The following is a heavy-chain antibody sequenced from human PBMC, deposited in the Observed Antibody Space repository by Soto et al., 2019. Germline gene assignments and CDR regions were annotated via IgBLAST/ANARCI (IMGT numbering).Heavy chain of an antibody. D-gene: IGHD4-17*01. Sequence: ASVKVSCKASGYTFTSYGISWVRQAPGQGLEWMGWISAYNGNTNYAQKLQGRVTMTTDTSTSTAYMELRSLRSDDTAVYYCARGRGYGDSHDWFDPWGQGTLVTVSS. V-gene: IGHV1-18*04. CDR2: ISAYNGNT. CDR3: ARGRGYGDSHDWFDP. CDR1: GYTFTSYG. J-gene: IGHJ5*02.